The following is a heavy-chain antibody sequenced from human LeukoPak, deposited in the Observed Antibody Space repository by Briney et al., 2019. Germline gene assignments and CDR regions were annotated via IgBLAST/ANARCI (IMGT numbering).Heavy chain of an antibody. D-gene: IGHD4-23*01. J-gene: IGHJ6*03. Sequence: SETLSLTCIVSGYSITSGHYWGWIRQPPGKGLEWIGSFSHSGTTSYNPSLKSRVTISVDTSKNQFSLKLSSVTAADTAVYYCARATTTVAPRRWGYYMDVWGKGTTVTVSS. V-gene: IGHV4-38-2*02. CDR3: ARATTTVAPRRWGYYMDV. CDR1: GYSITSGHY. CDR2: FSHSGTT.